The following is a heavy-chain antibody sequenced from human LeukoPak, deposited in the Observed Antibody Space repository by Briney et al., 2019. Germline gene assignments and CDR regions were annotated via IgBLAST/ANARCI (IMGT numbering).Heavy chain of an antibody. D-gene: IGHD3-22*01. CDR3: ARGADSIGYYSIFYFDY. V-gene: IGHV4-59*01. J-gene: IGHJ4*02. Sequence: PSETLSLTCTVSGGYISSYYWNWIRQPPGKGLEWVGYIYYRGSTNYNPSLKSRVTISVDKSKNQFSLKLSSVTAADTAVYYCARGADSIGYYSIFYFDYWGQGTLVSVSS. CDR1: GGYISSYY. CDR2: IYYRGST.